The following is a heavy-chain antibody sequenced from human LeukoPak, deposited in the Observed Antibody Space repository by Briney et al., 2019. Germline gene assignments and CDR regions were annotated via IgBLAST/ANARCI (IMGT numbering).Heavy chain of an antibody. V-gene: IGHV4-59*01. CDR1: GGSISSYY. Sequence: KPSETLSLTCTVSGGSISSYYWSWIRQPPGKGLELIGFVYYIGRTNYNPSLKSRVTISVDTSKNQFSLKLSSVTAADTAVYYCARTFSESYYYYGMDVWGQGTTVTVSS. J-gene: IGHJ6*02. D-gene: IGHD1-26*01. CDR2: VYYIGRT. CDR3: ARTFSESYYYYGMDV.